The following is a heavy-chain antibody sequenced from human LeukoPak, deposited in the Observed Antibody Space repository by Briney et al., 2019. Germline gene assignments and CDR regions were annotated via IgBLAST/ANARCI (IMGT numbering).Heavy chain of an antibody. V-gene: IGHV1-69*06. CDR2: IIPIFGTA. CDR3: ARGRWDISGRNYYYYYMDV. D-gene: IGHD6-19*01. CDR1: GYTFTSYG. J-gene: IGHJ6*03. Sequence: ASVKVSCKASGYTFTSYGISWVRQAPGQGLEWMGGIIPIFGTANYAQKFQGRVTITADKSTSTAYMELSSLRSEDTAVYYCARGRWDISGRNYYYYYMDVWGKGTTVTVSS.